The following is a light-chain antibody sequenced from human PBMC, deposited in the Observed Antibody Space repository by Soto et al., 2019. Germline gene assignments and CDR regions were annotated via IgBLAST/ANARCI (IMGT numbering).Light chain of an antibody. CDR1: TSNIGNNY. CDR3: QSYDTSLSGYV. V-gene: IGLV1-40*01. Sequence: QSVLTQPPSVSAAPGQKVTISCSGSTSNIGNNYVAWYQQVPGTAPKLLIYDTTTRPSGVPGRFSGSKSGTSASPAITGLQAEDEADYYCQSYDTSLSGYVFGTGTKLTVL. J-gene: IGLJ1*01. CDR2: DTT.